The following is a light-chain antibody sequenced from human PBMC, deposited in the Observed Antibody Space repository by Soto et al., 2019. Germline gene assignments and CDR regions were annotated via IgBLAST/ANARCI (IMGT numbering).Light chain of an antibody. Sequence: EIVMTQSPATLSVSPGERATLSCRSSLSVSSNLAWYQQKPGQAPRLLIYDASYRATDIPPRFSGSGSGTDFTLTISSLEPEDFAVYYCQQRRSWPPTITFGQGTRLEI. CDR2: DAS. J-gene: IGKJ5*01. CDR3: QQRRSWPPTIT. V-gene: IGKV3-11*01. CDR1: LSVSSN.